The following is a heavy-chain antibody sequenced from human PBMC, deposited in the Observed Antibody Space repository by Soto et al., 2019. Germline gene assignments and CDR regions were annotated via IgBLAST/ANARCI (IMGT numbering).Heavy chain of an antibody. Sequence: GGSLRLSCAASGFTFSDSTMHWVRQASGKGLEWVGRIRSKANSYATAYAAAVKDRFTISRDDSKNTAYLQMNSLKTEDTAVYYCTRRGSPNPEVDVSGQATTVTVSS. V-gene: IGHV3-73*01. D-gene: IGHD1-26*01. CDR1: GFTFSDST. J-gene: IGHJ6*02. CDR3: TRRGSPNPEVDV. CDR2: IRSKANSYAT.